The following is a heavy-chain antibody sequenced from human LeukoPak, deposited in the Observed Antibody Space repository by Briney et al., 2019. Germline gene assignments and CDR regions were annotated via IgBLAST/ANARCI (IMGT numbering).Heavy chain of an antibody. CDR3: ARDDVGIAAAGGIY. V-gene: IGHV4-59*01. CDR2: IYYSGST. Sequence: SETLSLTCTVSGGSISSYYWSWIRQPPGKGLEWIGFIYYSGSTNYNPSLKSRVTISVDTSKNQFFLNLRSLTAADTAVYYCARDDVGIAAAGGIYWGQGTLVTVSS. CDR1: GGSISSYY. D-gene: IGHD6-13*01. J-gene: IGHJ4*02.